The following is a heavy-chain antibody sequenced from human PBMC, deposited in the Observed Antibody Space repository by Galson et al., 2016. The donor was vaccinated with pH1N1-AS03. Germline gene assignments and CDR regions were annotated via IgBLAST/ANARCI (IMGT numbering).Heavy chain of an antibody. CDR1: GDTFSKYA. V-gene: IGHV1-69*13. D-gene: IGHD2-15*01. CDR3: ARGPVVIASTLYGMDV. CDR2: IIPKFGST. J-gene: IGHJ6*02. Sequence: SVKVSCKASGDTFSKYAISWVRQAPGQGLEWMGRIIPKFGSTKYAQNFQGRVTITADESTSTAYMELSRLRNEDTGVYYCARGPVVIASTLYGMDVWGQGTTVTVSS.